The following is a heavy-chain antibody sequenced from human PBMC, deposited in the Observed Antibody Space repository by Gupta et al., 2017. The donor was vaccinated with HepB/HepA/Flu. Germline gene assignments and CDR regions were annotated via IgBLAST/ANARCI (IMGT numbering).Heavy chain of an antibody. CDR2: FYYTGST. V-gene: IGHV4-39*01. J-gene: IGHJ4*02. CDR3: AKKTWGEDGYNLSIFDD. CDR1: GASITSSSYY. Sequence: QLQLQESGPGLVKPSETLSLTCTVSGASITSSSYYWGWIRQFPGRGLEWIGTFYYTGSTFYNPSLKSRVTISFSTSKNQVSLNLRSVTAADTAVYYCAKKTWGEDGYNLSIFDDWGQGTRVTVSS. D-gene: IGHD5-24*01.